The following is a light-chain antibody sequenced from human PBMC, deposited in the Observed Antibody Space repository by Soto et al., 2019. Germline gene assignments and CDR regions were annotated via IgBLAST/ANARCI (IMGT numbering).Light chain of an antibody. J-gene: IGKJ3*01. Sequence: VVLTQSPDTLSLSPGEPATLSCRASRHVYINALAWYQQKPGRTHTLLIYGASTRATGIPARFIATRSGTDFSLTISSVEPEDFAVYYCQQYGASPFTFGPGTIVEI. CDR1: RHVYINA. CDR3: QQYGASPFT. CDR2: GAS. V-gene: IGKV3-20*01.